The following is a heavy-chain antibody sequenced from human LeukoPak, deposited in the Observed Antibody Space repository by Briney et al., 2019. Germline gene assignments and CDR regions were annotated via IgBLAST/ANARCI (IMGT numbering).Heavy chain of an antibody. CDR2: ISSSSSTI. D-gene: IGHD4-17*01. CDR1: GFTFSSYS. CDR3: ARGGDTVTTDLDY. Sequence: GGSLRLSCAASGFTFSSYSMNWVRQAPGKGLEWVSYISSSSSTIYYADSVKGRFTISRDNAKNSLYLQMNGLRAEDTAVYYCARGGDTVTTDLDYWGQGTLVTVSS. J-gene: IGHJ4*02. V-gene: IGHV3-48*01.